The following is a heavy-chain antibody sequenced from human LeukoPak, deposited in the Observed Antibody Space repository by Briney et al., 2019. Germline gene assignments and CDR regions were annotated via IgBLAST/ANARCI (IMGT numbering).Heavy chain of an antibody. V-gene: IGHV4-39*07. CDR3: ARDTDSGWYRAYAFDI. D-gene: IGHD6-19*01. CDR2: IYYSGST. CDR1: GGSISSSSYY. J-gene: IGHJ3*02. Sequence: SETLSLTCTVSGGSISSSSYYWGWIRQPPGKGLEWIGSIYYSGSTYYNPSLKSRVTISVDTSKNQFSLKLSSVTAADTAVYYCARDTDSGWYRAYAFDIWGQGTMVTVSS.